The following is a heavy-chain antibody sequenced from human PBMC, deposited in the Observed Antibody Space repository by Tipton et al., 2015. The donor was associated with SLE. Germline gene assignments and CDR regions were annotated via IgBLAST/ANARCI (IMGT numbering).Heavy chain of an antibody. CDR3: ARDNSGLLNAFDV. CDR1: GGSLGSYY. Sequence: TLSLTCTVSGGSLGSYYWSWIRQPPGKGLEWIGSFHYGGSTDYNPSLKGRVTISLDMSKNQFSLQLSSVTAADTAVYYCARDNSGLLNAFDVWGQGTMVTVSS. V-gene: IGHV4-59*12. CDR2: FHYGGST. D-gene: IGHD3/OR15-3a*01. J-gene: IGHJ3*01.